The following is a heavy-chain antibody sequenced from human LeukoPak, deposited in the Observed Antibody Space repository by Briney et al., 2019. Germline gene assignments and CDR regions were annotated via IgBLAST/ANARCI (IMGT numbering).Heavy chain of an antibody. CDR3: ARDYYRRRGYSGHDAFDI. Sequence: ASVKVSCKASGYTFTTYGITWVQQAPGQGLEWMGWISSYNGDTNYAQNLQGRVTMTTDTSTSTAYLELRSLRSDDTAVYYCARDYYRRRGYSGHDAFDIWGQGTMVTVSS. V-gene: IGHV1-18*01. D-gene: IGHD3-22*01. CDR1: GYTFTTYG. J-gene: IGHJ3*02. CDR2: ISSYNGDT.